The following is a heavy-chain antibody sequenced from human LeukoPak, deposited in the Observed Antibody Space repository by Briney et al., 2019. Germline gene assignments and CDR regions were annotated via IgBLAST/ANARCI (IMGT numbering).Heavy chain of an antibody. CDR2: IYYSGST. V-gene: IGHV4-59*01. Sequence: SSETLSLTCTVSGGSISNYYWSWIRQPPGKGLEWIGYIYYSGSTNYNPSLKSRVTTSVDTSKNQFSLKLSSVTAADTAVYYCARVGGTNYYYYGMDVWGQGTTVTVSS. CDR1: GGSISNYY. CDR3: ARVGGTNYYYYGMDV. D-gene: IGHD1-26*01. J-gene: IGHJ6*02.